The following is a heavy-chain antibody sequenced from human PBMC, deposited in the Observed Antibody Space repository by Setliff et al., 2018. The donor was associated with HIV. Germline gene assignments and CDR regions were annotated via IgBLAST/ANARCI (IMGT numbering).Heavy chain of an antibody. CDR1: GYMFNIYY. V-gene: IGHV1-2*02. CDR3: ARESGYTGGWGYGATYNYYMDV. J-gene: IGHJ6*03. D-gene: IGHD6-19*01. CDR2: SNPNTGGT. Sequence: ASVKVSCKTSGYMFNIYYMHWVRQVPGQGLEWMGWSNPNTGGTKYAQKFQGRVTMTMDTSTTTAYMELRDDDTAVYYCARESGYTGGWGYGATYNYYMDVWGKGTTVTVSS.